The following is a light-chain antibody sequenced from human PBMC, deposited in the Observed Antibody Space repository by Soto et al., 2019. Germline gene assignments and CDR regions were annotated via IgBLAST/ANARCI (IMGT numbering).Light chain of an antibody. CDR1: QGISNY. V-gene: IGKV1-27*01. CDR3: PKYNSAPFT. CDR2: AAS. Sequence: DIQMTQSPSSLSASVGDRVTITCRASQGISNYLAWYQQKPGKVPKLLIYAASTLQSGVPSRFSGSGSGTDFTLTISRLQPEDVATCYCPKYNSAPFTFGPGTKVDIK. J-gene: IGKJ3*01.